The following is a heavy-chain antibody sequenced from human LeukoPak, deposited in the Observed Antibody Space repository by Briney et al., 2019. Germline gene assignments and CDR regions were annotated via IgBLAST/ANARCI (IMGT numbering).Heavy chain of an antibody. V-gene: IGHV4-4*07. Sequence: SETLSLTCTVSGGSISSYYWSWIRQPAGKGLEWIGRIYSTGSTNYNPSLKSRVTMSVDTSKNQFSLRLRSVTAADTAVYYCARVLLSSGYSTWGQGTLVTVSS. CDR2: IYSTGST. CDR1: GGSISSYY. CDR3: ARVLLSSGYST. J-gene: IGHJ5*02. D-gene: IGHD3-22*01.